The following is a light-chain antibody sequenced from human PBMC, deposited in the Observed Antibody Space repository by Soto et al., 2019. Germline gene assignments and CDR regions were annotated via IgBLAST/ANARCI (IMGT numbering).Light chain of an antibody. CDR1: QSVRSSY. CDR2: GAS. J-gene: IGKJ2*01. Sequence: EIVLTQSPGTLSLSPGERATLSCRASQSVRSSYLAWYQQKPGQAPRLLIYGASSRATGIPDRFSGTGSGKDFTLTISRLEPEDFAVYYCQQYGGSPYTFGQGTKLEIK. V-gene: IGKV3-20*01. CDR3: QQYGGSPYT.